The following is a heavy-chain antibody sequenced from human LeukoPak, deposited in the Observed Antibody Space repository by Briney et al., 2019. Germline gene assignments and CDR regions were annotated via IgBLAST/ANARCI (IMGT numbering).Heavy chain of an antibody. CDR3: ARGWQLGGDLGDAFDI. Sequence: SVKVSCKASGGTFSSYAISWVRQAPGQGLEWMGGIIPIFGTTNYAQKFQGRVTITADESTSTAYMELSSLRSEDTAVYYCARGWQLGGDLGDAFDIWGQGTMVTVSS. D-gene: IGHD2-21*01. CDR2: IIPIFGTT. CDR1: GGTFSSYA. V-gene: IGHV1-69*13. J-gene: IGHJ3*02.